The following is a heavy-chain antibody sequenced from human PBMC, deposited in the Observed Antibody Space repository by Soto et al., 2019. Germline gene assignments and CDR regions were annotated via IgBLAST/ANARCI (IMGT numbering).Heavy chain of an antibody. CDR1: GYPFTGYY. V-gene: IGHV1-2*02. J-gene: IGHJ6*02. D-gene: IGHD3-10*01. CDR2: INPNSGGT. CDR3: ARLITMVRGVTNPYYYYGMDV. Sequence: ASVKVSCKASGYPFTGYYMHWVRQAPGQGLEWMGWINPNSGGTNYAQKFQGRVTMTRDTSISTAYMELSRLRSDDTAVYYCARLITMVRGVTNPYYYYGMDVWGQGTTVTVSS.